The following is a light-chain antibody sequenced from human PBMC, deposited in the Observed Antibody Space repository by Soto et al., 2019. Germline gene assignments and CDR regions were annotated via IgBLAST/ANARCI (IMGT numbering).Light chain of an antibody. V-gene: IGKV3-11*01. J-gene: IGKJ1*01. CDR2: DAS. CDR3: QQYNNWPRS. CDR1: QSVKTF. Sequence: EIILRQSPATVSLSPGERATLSCRASQSVKTFLVWYQQRPGQAPRLLIYDASHRAAGIPARFSGSGSGTEFTLTISSLQSEDFAVYYCQQYNNWPRSFGQGTKVDI.